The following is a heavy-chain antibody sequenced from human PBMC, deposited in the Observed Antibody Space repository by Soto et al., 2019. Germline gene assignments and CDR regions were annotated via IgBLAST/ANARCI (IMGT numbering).Heavy chain of an antibody. Sequence: QLQLQESGPGLVKPSETLSLTCTVSGGSISSSSYYWGWIRQPPGKGLEWIGNIYYSGSTYYTPSLKSRVTISVDTSNNQFSLKLNSVTAADTAVYYCARDYGDYFFDYWGQGTLVTVSS. V-gene: IGHV4-39*02. D-gene: IGHD4-17*01. CDR2: IYYSGST. CDR3: ARDYGDYFFDY. J-gene: IGHJ4*02. CDR1: GGSISSSSYY.